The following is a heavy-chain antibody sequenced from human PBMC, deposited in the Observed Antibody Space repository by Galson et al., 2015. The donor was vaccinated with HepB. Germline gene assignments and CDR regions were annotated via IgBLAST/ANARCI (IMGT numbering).Heavy chain of an antibody. J-gene: IGHJ4*02. D-gene: IGHD2-15*01. Sequence: SLRLSCAASGFTFSSYAMSWVRQAPGKGLEWVSAISGSGGSTYYADSVKGRFTISRDNSKNTLYLQMNSLRAEDTAVYYCATPLGYCSGGSCYDGYWGQGTLVTVSS. CDR3: ATPLGYCSGGSCYDGY. CDR2: ISGSGGST. CDR1: GFTFSSYA. V-gene: IGHV3-23*01.